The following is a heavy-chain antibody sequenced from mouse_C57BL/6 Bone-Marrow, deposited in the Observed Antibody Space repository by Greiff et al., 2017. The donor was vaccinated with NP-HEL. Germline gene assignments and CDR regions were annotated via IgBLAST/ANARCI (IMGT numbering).Heavy chain of an antibody. CDR1: GYAFSSSW. J-gene: IGHJ3*01. CDR3: ARELRLLAWFAY. Sequence: QVQLQQSGPELVKPGASVKISCKASGYAFSSSWMNWVKQRPGKGLEWIGGIYPGDGDTNYNGKFKGKATLTADKSSSTAYMQLSSLTSEDSAVYFCARELRLLAWFAYWGQGTLVTVSA. CDR2: IYPGDGDT. V-gene: IGHV1-82*01. D-gene: IGHD3-2*02.